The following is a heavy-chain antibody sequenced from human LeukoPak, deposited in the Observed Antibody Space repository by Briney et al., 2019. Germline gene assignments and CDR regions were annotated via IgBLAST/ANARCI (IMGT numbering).Heavy chain of an antibody. V-gene: IGHV3-66*01. J-gene: IGHJ4*02. Sequence: PGGSLRLSCTASGFTVSSNYMSWVRQAPGKGLEWVSVIYSGGSTYYADSVKGRFTISRDNSKNTLYLQMNSLRAEDTAVYYCARTVFQQLDYWGQGTLVTVSS. CDR1: GFTVSSNY. D-gene: IGHD6-13*01. CDR3: ARTVFQQLDY. CDR2: IYSGGST.